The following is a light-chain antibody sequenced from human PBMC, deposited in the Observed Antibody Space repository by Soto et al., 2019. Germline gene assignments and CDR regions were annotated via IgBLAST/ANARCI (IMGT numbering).Light chain of an antibody. Sequence: QSALTQPASVSGSPGQSITISCTGTSSDVGSYNLVSWYQQHPGKAPKLMIYEGSKRPSGVSNRFSGSKSGNTASLTISGLQAEDEGDYYCCSYAGSSAYVVFGGGTKLTV. V-gene: IGLV2-23*01. CDR1: SSDVGSYNL. CDR3: CSYAGSSAYVV. J-gene: IGLJ2*01. CDR2: EGS.